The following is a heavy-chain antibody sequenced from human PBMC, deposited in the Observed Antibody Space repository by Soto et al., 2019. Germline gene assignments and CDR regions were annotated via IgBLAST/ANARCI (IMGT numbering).Heavy chain of an antibody. CDR2: ILVPGRT. CDR1: GFTCSSYD. CDR3: AKATATGGGAFDI. V-gene: IGHV3-23*01. Sequence: GGSLRLSCAVSGFTCSSYDISWVRHAPGKGLWWVSTILVPGRTHYPDHVRGRFAISRDNSKNTVFLQMNSLTAGDTAVYYCAKATATGGGAFDIWGQGTMVTV. D-gene: IGHD2-8*02. J-gene: IGHJ3*02.